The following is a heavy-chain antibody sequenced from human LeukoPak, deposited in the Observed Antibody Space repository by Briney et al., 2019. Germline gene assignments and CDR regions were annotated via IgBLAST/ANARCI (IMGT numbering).Heavy chain of an antibody. CDR2: ISSSSYI. V-gene: IGHV3-21*01. Sequence: AGGSLRRSCAASRFTFCCFSMNWVPQAPGTGLEWISAISSSSYIYYADLVRCRFTICRYNSKSSLYLQMNSQRAEDTAVYYCARDPYSGSYRADYYYYMDVWGKGTTVTISS. J-gene: IGHJ6*03. CDR3: ARDPYSGSYRADYYYYMDV. CDR1: RFTFCCFS. D-gene: IGHD1-26*01.